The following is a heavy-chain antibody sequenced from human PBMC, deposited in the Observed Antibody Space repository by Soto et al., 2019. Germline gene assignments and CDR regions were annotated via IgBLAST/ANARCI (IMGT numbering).Heavy chain of an antibody. CDR2: ISWDGGGT. V-gene: IGHV3-43*01. D-gene: IGHD5-18*01. CDR3: AKDCGYRYGYDHYGMDV. CDR1: GFTFDNYT. Sequence: WGSLILSCAASGFTFDNYTMHWVRQAPGKGLEWVSLISWDGGGTYYADSVNGRFTISRDNSKNSLYLQMNSLRTEDAALYYCAKDCGYRYGYDHYGMDVWGQGNTVTV. J-gene: IGHJ6*01.